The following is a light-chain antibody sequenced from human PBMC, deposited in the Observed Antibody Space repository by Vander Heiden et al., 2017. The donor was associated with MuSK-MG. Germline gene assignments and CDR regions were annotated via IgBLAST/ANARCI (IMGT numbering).Light chain of an antibody. CDR2: GAS. Sequence: EIVMTPSPATLSVSPGEGAILSCRASQSVSSNLAWYQQRPGQAPRLLIDGASTRATDIPASFSGSGSGTEFTLSVSSLQSEDFAVYYCQQYENWPLTFGGGTKVEIK. CDR3: QQYENWPLT. CDR1: QSVSSN. V-gene: IGKV3-15*01. J-gene: IGKJ4*01.